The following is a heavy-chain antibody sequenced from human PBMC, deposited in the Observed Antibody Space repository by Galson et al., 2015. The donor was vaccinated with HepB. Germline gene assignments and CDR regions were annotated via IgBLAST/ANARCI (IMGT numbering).Heavy chain of an antibody. CDR1: GFRFPSHG. J-gene: IGHJ4*02. CDR3: AYGSGSYFLDN. V-gene: IGHV3-30*19. CDR2: ISYDGGTT. Sequence: SLRLSCASSGFRFPSHGMHWVRQAPGKGLEWMAVISYDGGTTFHADSVKGRFTISRDNSGKTLYLQMNSLRSDDTAIYYCAYGSGSYFLDNWGQGTLVTVSS. D-gene: IGHD3-10*01.